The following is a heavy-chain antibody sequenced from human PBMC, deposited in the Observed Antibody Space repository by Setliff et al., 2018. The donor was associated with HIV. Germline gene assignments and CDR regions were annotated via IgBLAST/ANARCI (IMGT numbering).Heavy chain of an antibody. J-gene: IGHJ5*02. Sequence: SETLSLTCIVSGGSIRSYYWSWIRQPPGKGLEWIGYIYYSGSTNYNASLKSRVAISVDTSKNEFSLKLRSVSAADTARYFCARFTVVLFSAGEPSWLDPWGQGILVTVSS. CDR1: GGSIRSYY. CDR2: IYYSGST. D-gene: IGHD2-15*01. CDR3: ARFTVVLFSAGEPSWLDP. V-gene: IGHV4-59*01.